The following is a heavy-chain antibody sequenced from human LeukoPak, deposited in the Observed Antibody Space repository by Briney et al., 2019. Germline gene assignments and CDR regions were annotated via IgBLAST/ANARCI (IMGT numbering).Heavy chain of an antibody. V-gene: IGHV1-69*06. J-gene: IGHJ6*04. CDR2: IIPIFGTA. Sequence: SVKVSCKASGGTFSSYAISWVRQAPGQGLEWMGGIIPIFGTANYAQKFQGRVTITADKSTSTAYMELSSLRSEDTAVYYCARPIVEGIYYGMDVWGRGTTVTASS. D-gene: IGHD2-15*01. CDR3: ARPIVEGIYYGMDV. CDR1: GGTFSSYA.